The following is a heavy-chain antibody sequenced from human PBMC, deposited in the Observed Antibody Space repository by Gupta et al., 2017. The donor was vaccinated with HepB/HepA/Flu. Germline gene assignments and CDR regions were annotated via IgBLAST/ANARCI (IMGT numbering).Heavy chain of an antibody. V-gene: IGHV4-39*01. CDR1: GGSISSSTYF. CDR3: ARHTSRKWLDA. Sequence: QLHLHEPGPPLLKPPANLPPPCTAPGGSISSSTYFLGWLRQPPGTGLEWIGSIYYSGSTYDNPALKSGVTMSVDTAKNQISMKLRSVTAADTAVYYGARHTSRKWLDAWGQGTLVTVSS. D-gene: IGHD3-16*01. J-gene: IGHJ5*02. CDR2: IYYSGST.